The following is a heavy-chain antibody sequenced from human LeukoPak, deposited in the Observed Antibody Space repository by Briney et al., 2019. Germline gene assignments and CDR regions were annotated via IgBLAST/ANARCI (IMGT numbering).Heavy chain of an antibody. J-gene: IGHJ5*02. Sequence: GGSLRLSCAASGFTFRNYEMNWVRQAPGKGLEWVGFIRSKAYGGTTEYAASVKGRFTISRDDSKSIAYLQMNSLKTEDTAVYYCTRLHGDWFDPWGQGTLVTVSS. D-gene: IGHD5-24*01. CDR2: IRSKAYGGTT. V-gene: IGHV3-49*04. CDR1: GFTFRNYE. CDR3: TRLHGDWFDP.